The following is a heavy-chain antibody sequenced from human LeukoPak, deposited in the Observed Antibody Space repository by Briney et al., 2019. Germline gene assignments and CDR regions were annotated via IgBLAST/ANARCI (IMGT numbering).Heavy chain of an antibody. D-gene: IGHD2-15*01. J-gene: IGHJ3*02. CDR1: GFTFSSYW. CDR2: ISSSSSTI. V-gene: IGHV3-48*01. Sequence: GGSLRLSCAASGFTFSSYWMNWVRQAPGKGLEWVSYISSSSSTIYYADSVKGRFTISRDNAKNSLYLQMNSLRAEDTAVYYCARDLGIFFDAFDIWGQGTMVTVSS. CDR3: ARDLGIFFDAFDI.